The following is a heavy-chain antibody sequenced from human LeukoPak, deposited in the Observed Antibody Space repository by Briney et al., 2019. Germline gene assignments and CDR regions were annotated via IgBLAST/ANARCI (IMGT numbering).Heavy chain of an antibody. CDR3: ARDERSSWDKRYYYYYGMDV. D-gene: IGHD6-13*01. J-gene: IGHJ6*02. CDR2: IYHTGTT. V-gene: IGHV4-61*01. CDR1: GGSITSGPYY. Sequence: SETLSLTCIVSGGSITSGPYYWSWIRQPPGKGLEWIGYIYHTGTTSYNPSLKSRVTISVDTSKNQFSLKLSSVTAADTAVYYCARDERSSWDKRYYYYYGMDVWGQGTTVTVSS.